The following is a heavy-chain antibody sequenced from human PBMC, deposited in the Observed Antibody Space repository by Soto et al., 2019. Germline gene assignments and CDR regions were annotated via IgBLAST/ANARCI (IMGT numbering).Heavy chain of an antibody. V-gene: IGHV3-33*01. Sequence: QVQLVESGGGVVQPGRSLRLSCAASGFTFSSYGMHWVRQAPGKGLEWVAVIWYDGSNKYYADSVKGRFTISRDNSKNTLYMQMNSLRSEDTAVYYCASRLYGRGVIDYWGQGTLVTVSS. CDR1: GFTFSSYG. J-gene: IGHJ4*02. D-gene: IGHD3-10*01. CDR2: IWYDGSNK. CDR3: ASRLYGRGVIDY.